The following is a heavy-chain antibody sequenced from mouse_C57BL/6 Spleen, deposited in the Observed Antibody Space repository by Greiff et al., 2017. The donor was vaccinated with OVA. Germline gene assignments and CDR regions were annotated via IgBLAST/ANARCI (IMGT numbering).Heavy chain of an antibody. J-gene: IGHJ2*01. Sequence: VQLQQPGAELVKPGASVKLSCKASGYTFTSYWMHWVKQRPGQGLEWIGMIHPNSGSTNYNEKFKSKATLTVEKSSSTAYMQLSSLTSEDSAVYYCARDDGYYDYWGQGTTLTVSS. CDR1: GYTFTSYW. CDR2: IHPNSGST. D-gene: IGHD2-3*01. V-gene: IGHV1-64*01. CDR3: ARDDGYYDY.